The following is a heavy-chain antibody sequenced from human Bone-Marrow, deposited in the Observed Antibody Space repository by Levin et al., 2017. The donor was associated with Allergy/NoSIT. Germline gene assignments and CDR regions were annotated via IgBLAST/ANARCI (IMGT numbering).Heavy chain of an antibody. CDR1: GFTFSSYA. V-gene: IGHV3-23*01. Sequence: GESLKISCAASGFTFSSYAMSWVRQAPGKGLEWVSAISGSGGSTYYADSVKGRFTISRDNSKNTLYLQMNSLRAEDTAVYYCAKFPSTDYYYYMDVWGKGTTVTVSS. J-gene: IGHJ6*03. CDR3: AKFPSTDYYYYMDV. CDR2: ISGSGGST. D-gene: IGHD4-17*01.